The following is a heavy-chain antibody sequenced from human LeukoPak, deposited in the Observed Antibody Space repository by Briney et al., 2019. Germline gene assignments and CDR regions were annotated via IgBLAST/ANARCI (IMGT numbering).Heavy chain of an antibody. J-gene: IGHJ4*02. Sequence: PGGSLRLSCAASGFTFSSYDMHWVRQAPGKGLEWVAFIRYDGSNKYYADSVKGRFTISRDNSKNTLYLQMNSLRAEDTAVYYCAKDPQKWESYFDYWGQGTLVTVSS. CDR3: AKDPQKWESYFDY. CDR2: IRYDGSNK. CDR1: GFTFSSYD. V-gene: IGHV3-30*02. D-gene: IGHD1-26*01.